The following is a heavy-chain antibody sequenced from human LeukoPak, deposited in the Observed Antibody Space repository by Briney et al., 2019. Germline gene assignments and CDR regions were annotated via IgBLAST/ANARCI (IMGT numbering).Heavy chain of an antibody. Sequence: GGSLRLSCAASGFTFASYGMSWFRQAPGKGLEWVSGISWNSGSIGYADSVKGRFTISRDNAKNSLYLQMNSLRAEDTALYYCAKDPYGGKGPYYYYGMDVWGQGTTVTVSS. CDR3: AKDPYGGKGPYYYYGMDV. CDR2: ISWNSGSI. CDR1: GFTFASYG. V-gene: IGHV3-9*01. D-gene: IGHD4-23*01. J-gene: IGHJ6*02.